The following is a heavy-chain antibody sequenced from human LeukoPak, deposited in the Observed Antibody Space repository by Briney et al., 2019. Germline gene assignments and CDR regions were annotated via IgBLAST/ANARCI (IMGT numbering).Heavy chain of an antibody. Sequence: GGSLRLSCAASGFTFILYYMNWVRQAPGKGLEWLSYINRSGTTIYYADSVKGRFTITRDNDKNSLYLQMNSLRAEDTAVYYCAARPGYCSGGSCYSGPFDYWGQGTLVTVSS. CDR2: INRSGTTI. V-gene: IGHV3-48*03. D-gene: IGHD2-15*01. CDR1: GFTFILYY. J-gene: IGHJ4*02. CDR3: AARPGYCSGGSCYSGPFDY.